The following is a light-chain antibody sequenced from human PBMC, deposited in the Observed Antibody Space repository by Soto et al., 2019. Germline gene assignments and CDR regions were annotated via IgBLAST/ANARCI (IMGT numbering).Light chain of an antibody. J-gene: IGKJ4*01. V-gene: IGKV3-11*01. CDR1: QSVGSY. Sequence: EILLTQFPAPLSLSPAERATLSRSTSQSVGSYLAWYQQKTGQAPMLLMYDASILATGFPARFSGSGSETDFTLTISSLQREDFALYYCQQRVFWPFTVGGGAKVDIK. CDR3: QQRVFWPFT. CDR2: DAS.